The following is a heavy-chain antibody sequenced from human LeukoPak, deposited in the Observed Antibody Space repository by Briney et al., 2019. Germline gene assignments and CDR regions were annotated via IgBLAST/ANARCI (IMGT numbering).Heavy chain of an antibody. Sequence: HPGGSLRLSCTASGFSFDDYAMHWVRQAPGKGLEWVSGISWNSGSIGYADSVKGRFTISRDNARNSLYLQMNSLRAEDMALYYCAKDTSMVRGGFDYWGQGTLVTVSS. CDR2: ISWNSGSI. CDR1: GFSFDDYA. V-gene: IGHV3-9*03. J-gene: IGHJ4*02. CDR3: AKDTSMVRGGFDY. D-gene: IGHD3-10*01.